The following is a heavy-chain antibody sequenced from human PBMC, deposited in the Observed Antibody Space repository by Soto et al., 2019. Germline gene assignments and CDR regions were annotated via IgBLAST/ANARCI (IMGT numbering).Heavy chain of an antibody. CDR3: ATEMGATQGPFDN. Sequence: EVQVLESGGGLVQPRGSLRLSCVVSVFPFGANAMSWVRQAPGKGLEWVSGLSNTGRRTSYADSVKGRFNISRDNSENTVYLQMNSLRVEDTAVYYCATEMGATQGPFDNWGQGTLVNVSS. CDR2: LSNTGRRT. D-gene: IGHD1-26*01. V-gene: IGHV3-23*01. CDR1: VFPFGANA. J-gene: IGHJ4*02.